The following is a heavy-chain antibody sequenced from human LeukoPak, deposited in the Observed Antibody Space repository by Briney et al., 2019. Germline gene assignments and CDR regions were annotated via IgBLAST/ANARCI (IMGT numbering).Heavy chain of an antibody. Sequence: SETLSLTCAVYGGSFSGYYWSWIRQPPGKGLEWIGEVNHSGSTNYNPSLKSRVTISVDTSKNQFSLKLSSVTAADTAVYYCARVGCSGGSCYSGFDYWGQGTLVTVSS. V-gene: IGHV4-34*01. D-gene: IGHD2-15*01. J-gene: IGHJ4*02. CDR2: VNHSGST. CDR3: ARVGCSGGSCYSGFDY. CDR1: GGSFSGYY.